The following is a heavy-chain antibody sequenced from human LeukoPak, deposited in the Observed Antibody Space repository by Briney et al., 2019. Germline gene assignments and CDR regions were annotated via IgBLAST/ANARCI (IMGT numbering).Heavy chain of an antibody. D-gene: IGHD3-9*01. CDR1: GYTFTGYY. Sequence: GASVKVSCKASGYTFTGYYMHWVRQAPGQGLEWMGWINPNSGGTNYAQKFQGRVTMTRDTSISTAYMELSRLRSDDTAVYYCARENDILTGYFVWGSGNDYWGQGTLVTVSS. V-gene: IGHV1-2*02. CDR2: INPNSGGT. J-gene: IGHJ4*02. CDR3: ARENDILTGYFVWGSGNDY.